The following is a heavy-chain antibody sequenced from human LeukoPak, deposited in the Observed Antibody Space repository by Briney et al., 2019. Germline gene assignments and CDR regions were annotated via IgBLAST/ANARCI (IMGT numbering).Heavy chain of an antibody. V-gene: IGHV4-59*08. J-gene: IGHJ4*02. D-gene: IGHD3-22*01. CDR1: GDSISDYY. CDR3: ARHTYYYDSSGSSYCFDY. Sequence: SETLSLTCTVSGDSISDYYWTWVRQPPGKGLEWIGNINYSGRSNKNPSLKSRVTVSVDTSKNQFSLKLSLVTATDTAVYYCARHTYYYDSSGSSYCFDYWGRGTLVTVSS. CDR2: INYSGRS.